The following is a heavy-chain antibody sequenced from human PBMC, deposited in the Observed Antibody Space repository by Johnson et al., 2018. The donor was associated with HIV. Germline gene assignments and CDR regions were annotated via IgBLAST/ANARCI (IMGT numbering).Heavy chain of an antibody. V-gene: IGHV3-7*04. J-gene: IGHJ3*02. Sequence: VQLVESGGGLVQPGGSLRLSCAASGFTFSSYWMSWVRQAPGKGLEWVANIKQDVSEKYYVDSVKGRFTISRDNAKNSLYLQMNSLRAEDTAVYHCARRGNWNYLKSAFDIWGQGTMVTVSS. CDR2: IKQDVSEK. CDR1: GFTFSSYW. CDR3: ARRGNWNYLKSAFDI. D-gene: IGHD1-7*01.